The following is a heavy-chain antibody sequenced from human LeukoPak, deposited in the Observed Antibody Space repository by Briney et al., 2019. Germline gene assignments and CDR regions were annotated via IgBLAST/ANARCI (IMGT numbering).Heavy chain of an antibody. J-gene: IGHJ4*02. D-gene: IGHD5-18*01. CDR2: INYSWHT. Sequence: SETLSLTCTVSGGSISGSSYHWGWIRQPPGKGLEWIGSINYSWHTYYNPSLESLVTISVDSSKNQFSLKVASVTAADTALYYCAPTYSYTRGGYDYWGPGTLVTVSS. CDR3: APTYSYTRGGYDY. CDR1: GGSISGSSYH. V-gene: IGHV4-39*01.